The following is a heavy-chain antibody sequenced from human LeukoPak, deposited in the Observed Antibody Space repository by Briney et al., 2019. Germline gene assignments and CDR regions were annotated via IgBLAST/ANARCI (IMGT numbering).Heavy chain of an antibody. V-gene: IGHV3-30*03. CDR3: ARATDYGDFLDY. CDR2: ISYDGSNK. CDR1: GFTFSSYG. D-gene: IGHD4-17*01. J-gene: IGHJ4*02. Sequence: GGSLRLSCAASGFTFSSYGMHWVRQAPGKGLEWVAVISYDGSNKYYADSVKGRFTISRDNAKNTLYLQMNSLRAEDTAVYYCARATDYGDFLDYWGQGTLVTVSS.